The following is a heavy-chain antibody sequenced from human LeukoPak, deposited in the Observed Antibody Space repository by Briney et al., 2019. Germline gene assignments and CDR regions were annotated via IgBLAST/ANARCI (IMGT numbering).Heavy chain of an antibody. CDR1: GGSFSGYY. Sequence: PSETLSLTCAVYGGSFSGYYWSWIRQPPGKGLEWTGEINHSGSTNYNPSLKSRVTISVDTSKNQFSLKLSSVTAADTAVYYCASVPTNTIAAALHYYYYYGMDVWGQGTTVTVSS. D-gene: IGHD6-13*01. CDR3: ASVPTNTIAAALHYYYYYGMDV. J-gene: IGHJ6*02. CDR2: INHSGST. V-gene: IGHV4-34*01.